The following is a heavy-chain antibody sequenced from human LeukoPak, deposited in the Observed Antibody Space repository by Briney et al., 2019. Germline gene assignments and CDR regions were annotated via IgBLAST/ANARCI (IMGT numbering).Heavy chain of an antibody. V-gene: IGHV1-2*02. Sequence: ASVKVSCKASGYTFTGYYMHWVRQAPGQGLEWMGWINPNSGGTNYAQKFQGRVTMTRDTSISTAYMELSRLRSDDTVVHYCARGEIYTIYYYMDVWGKGTTVTISS. CDR1: GYTFTGYY. CDR3: ARGEIYTIYYYMDV. J-gene: IGHJ6*03. D-gene: IGHD3-10*01. CDR2: INPNSGGT.